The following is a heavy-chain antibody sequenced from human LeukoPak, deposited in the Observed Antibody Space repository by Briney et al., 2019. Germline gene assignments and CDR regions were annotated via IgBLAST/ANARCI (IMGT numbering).Heavy chain of an antibody. CDR1: GFTFRSYW. J-gene: IGHJ4*02. V-gene: IGHV3-74*03. CDR3: LRDFPSGY. CDR2: INGDGNIT. D-gene: IGHD3-10*01. Sequence: DGSLRLSCGASGFTFRSYWMHWVRQAPGKGLVWVSGINGDGNITTYADSVKGRFTISRDNAESTVYLQMSSLRDEDTAVYFCLRDFPSGYWGQGTLVSVSS.